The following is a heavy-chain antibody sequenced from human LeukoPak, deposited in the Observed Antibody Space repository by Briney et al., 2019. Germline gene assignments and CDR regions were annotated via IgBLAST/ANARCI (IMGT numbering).Heavy chain of an antibody. D-gene: IGHD3-3*01. Sequence: PGGSLRLSCAASGFTFSSYGMHWVRQAPGKGLEWVAFIRYDGSNKYYADSVKGRFTISRDNSKNTLYLQMNSLRAEDTAVYYCAKDQTVVLRFLPWGQGTLVTVSS. J-gene: IGHJ4*02. CDR3: AKDQTVVLRFLP. CDR2: IRYDGSNK. V-gene: IGHV3-30*02. CDR1: GFTFSSYG.